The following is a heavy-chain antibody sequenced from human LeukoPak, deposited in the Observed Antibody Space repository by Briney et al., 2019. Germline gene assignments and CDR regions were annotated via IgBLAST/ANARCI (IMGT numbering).Heavy chain of an antibody. CDR3: ARDYYDSSGYSRFNP. Sequence: ASVKVSCKASGYTFTGYYMHWVRQAPGQGLEWMGWINPNSGGTDYAQKFQGRVTMTRDTSISTAYMEVSRLRSDDTAVYYCARDYYDSSGYSRFNPWGQGTLVTVSS. CDR1: GYTFTGYY. D-gene: IGHD3-22*01. V-gene: IGHV1-2*02. CDR2: INPNSGGT. J-gene: IGHJ5*02.